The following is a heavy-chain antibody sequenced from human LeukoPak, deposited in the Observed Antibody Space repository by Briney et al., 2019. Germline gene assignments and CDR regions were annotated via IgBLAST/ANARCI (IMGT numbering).Heavy chain of an antibody. CDR2: IWYDGSNI. Sequence: GGSLRLSCAASAFTFSNYAMYWVRQAPGKGLEWVAIIWYDGSNIYYADSVKGRFTISRDNAKDTLYLQMNSLRAEDTAIYYCARDIELSTWGLGTTVTVSS. D-gene: IGHD3-16*02. CDR3: ARDIELST. J-gene: IGHJ3*01. V-gene: IGHV3-33*07. CDR1: AFTFSNYA.